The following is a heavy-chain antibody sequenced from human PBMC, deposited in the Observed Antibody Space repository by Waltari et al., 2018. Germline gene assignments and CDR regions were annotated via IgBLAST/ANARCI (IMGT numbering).Heavy chain of an antibody. Sequence: EVQLVESGGGLIQPGGSLRLSCAASGVPGSSTYLSWGRQAPGKGLEWVSLIYSSGTTYYIDSVKGRFTISRDISKNTLYLQMNSLRAEDTAVYYCARDLGYSSSWGYWGQGTLVTVSS. J-gene: IGHJ4*02. D-gene: IGHD6-13*01. CDR3: ARDLGYSSSWGY. CDR2: IYSSGTT. V-gene: IGHV3-53*01. CDR1: GVPGSSTY.